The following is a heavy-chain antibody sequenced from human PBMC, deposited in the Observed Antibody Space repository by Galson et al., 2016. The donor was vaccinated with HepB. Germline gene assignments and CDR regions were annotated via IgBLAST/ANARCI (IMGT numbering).Heavy chain of an antibody. Sequence: SLRLSCAASGFTFRTSAMSWVRQAPGKGLEWVGFIRSRAYGGATEYAASVKGRFTISRDDSKSIAYLQMNSLKTEDTALYYCARDLSGPISLGDYWGQGTLVTVSS. CDR2: IRSRAYGGAT. D-gene: IGHD3-10*01. J-gene: IGHJ4*02. V-gene: IGHV3-49*04. CDR3: ARDLSGPISLGDY. CDR1: GFTFRTSA.